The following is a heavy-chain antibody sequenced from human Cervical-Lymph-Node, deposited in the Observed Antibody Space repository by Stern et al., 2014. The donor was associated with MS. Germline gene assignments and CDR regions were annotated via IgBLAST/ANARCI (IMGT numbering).Heavy chain of an antibody. D-gene: IGHD6-19*01. V-gene: IGHV3-23*04. CDR2: ISGSDGST. CDR1: GFTFSSYA. Sequence: EVQLVESGGTLVQPGGSLRLSCAASGFTFSSYAMSWVRPAPGKGREWVSVISGSDGSTFYADSVKGRFTISRDNSKNTLFLQMNSLRAEDTAVYYCAKVYGSGPFDYWGQGTLVTVSS. CDR3: AKVYGSGPFDY. J-gene: IGHJ4*02.